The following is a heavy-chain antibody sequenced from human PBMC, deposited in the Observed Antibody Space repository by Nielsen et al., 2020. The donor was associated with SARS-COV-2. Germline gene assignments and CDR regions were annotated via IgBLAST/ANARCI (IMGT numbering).Heavy chain of an antibody. CDR3: ATLPGDYYYGMDV. J-gene: IGHJ6*02. V-gene: IGHV3-9*01. CDR2: ITWNSGSI. CDR1: GFTFDDYA. D-gene: IGHD7-27*01. Sequence: SLKISCAASGFTFDDYAMHWVRQAPGKGLEWVSGITWNSGSIGYADSVKGRFTISRDNAKNSPYLQMNSLRAEDTALYYCATLPGDYYYGMDVWGQGTTVTVSS.